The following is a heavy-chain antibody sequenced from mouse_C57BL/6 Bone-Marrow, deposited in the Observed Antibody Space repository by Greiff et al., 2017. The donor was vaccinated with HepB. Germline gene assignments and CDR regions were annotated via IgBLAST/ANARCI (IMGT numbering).Heavy chain of an antibody. V-gene: IGHV5-9*01. Sequence: EVKLMESGGGLVKPGGSLKLSCAASGFTFSSYTMSWVRQTPEKRLEWVATISGGGGNTDYPDSVKGRFTISRDNAKNTLYLQMSSLRSEDTALYYCARQGLFAYWGQGTLVTVSA. CDR3: ARQGLFAY. J-gene: IGHJ3*01. CDR2: ISGGGGNT. CDR1: GFTFSSYT.